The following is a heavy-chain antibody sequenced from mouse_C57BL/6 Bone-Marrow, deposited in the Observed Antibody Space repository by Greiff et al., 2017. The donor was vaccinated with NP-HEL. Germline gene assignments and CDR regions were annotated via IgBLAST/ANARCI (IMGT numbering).Heavy chain of an antibody. Sequence: DVHLVESGGGLVKPGGSLKLSCAASGFTFSSYAMSWVRQTPEKRLEWVATISDGGSYTYYPDNVKGRFTISRDNAKNNLYLQMSHLKSEDTAMYYCARDGPLYGDYWGQGTTLTVSS. CDR1: GFTFSSYA. V-gene: IGHV5-4*01. CDR2: ISDGGSYT. J-gene: IGHJ2*01. CDR3: ARDGPLYGDY. D-gene: IGHD1-1*01.